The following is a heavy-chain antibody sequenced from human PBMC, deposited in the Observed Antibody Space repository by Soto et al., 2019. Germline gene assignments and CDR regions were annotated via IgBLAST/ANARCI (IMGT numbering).Heavy chain of an antibody. CDR1: GGSISSGGYS. D-gene: IGHD4-17*01. J-gene: IGHJ4*02. V-gene: IGHV4-30-2*01. CDR2: SYHSGST. CDR3: ARSYGDTDYFDY. Sequence: SETLSLTCAVSGGSISSGGYSWSWIRQPPGKGLEWIGYSYHSGSTYYNPSLKSRVTISVDRSKNQFSLKLSSVTAADTAVYYCARSYGDTDYFDYWGQGTLVTVSS.